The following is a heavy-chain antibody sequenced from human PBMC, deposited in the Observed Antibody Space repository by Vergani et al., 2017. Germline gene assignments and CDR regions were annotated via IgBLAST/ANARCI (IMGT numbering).Heavy chain of an antibody. CDR2: ISYDGSNK. CDR3: ARGYSGYDSTQGY. CDR1: GFPFSSYA. V-gene: IGHV3-30-3*01. J-gene: IGHJ4*02. D-gene: IGHD5-12*01. Sequence: QVQLVESGGGVVQPGRSLRLSCAASGFPFSSYAMHWVRQAPGKGLEWVAVISYDGSNKYYADSVKGRFTISRDNSKNTLYLQMNSLRAEETAVYYCARGYSGYDSTQGYWGQGTLVTVSS.